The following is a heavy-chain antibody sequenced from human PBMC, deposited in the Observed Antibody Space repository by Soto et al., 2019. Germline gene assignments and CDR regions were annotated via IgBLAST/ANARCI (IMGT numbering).Heavy chain of an antibody. CDR1: GYSFTSYW. CDR3: ARQEGYSGYDYYGYFDY. J-gene: IGHJ4*01. V-gene: IGHV5-51*01. Sequence: PGESLKISCKGSGYSFTSYWIGWVRQMPGKGLEWMGIIYPGDSDTRYSPSFQGQVTVSADKSISTAYLQWSSLKASDTAMYYCARQEGYSGYDYYGYFDYWGQEPWSPSPQ. D-gene: IGHD5-12*01. CDR2: IYPGDSDT.